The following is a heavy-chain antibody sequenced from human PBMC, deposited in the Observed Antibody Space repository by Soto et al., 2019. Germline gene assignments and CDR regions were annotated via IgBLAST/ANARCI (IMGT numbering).Heavy chain of an antibody. V-gene: IGHV3-23*01. CDR1: GFTFSSYA. D-gene: IGHD3-10*01. J-gene: IGHJ4*02. CDR3: AKGLWVTMVRGIVDY. Sequence: EVQLLESGGGLVQPGGSLRLSCAASGFTFSSYAMSWVRQAPGKGLEWVSAISGSGGSTYYADSVKGRFTIARDNSKNTLYVQMNSLRAEDTAVYYCAKGLWVTMVRGIVDYWGQGTLVTVSS. CDR2: ISGSGGST.